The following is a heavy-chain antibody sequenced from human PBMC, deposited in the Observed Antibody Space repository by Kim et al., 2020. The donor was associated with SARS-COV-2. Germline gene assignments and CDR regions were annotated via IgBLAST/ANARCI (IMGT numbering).Heavy chain of an antibody. Sequence: RFTISRDNSKNTLYLQMNSLRAEDTAVYYCAKDQCCYDFWSGYSYYGMDVWGQGTTVTVSS. J-gene: IGHJ6*02. CDR3: AKDQCCYDFWSGYSYYGMDV. V-gene: IGHV3-23*01. D-gene: IGHD3-3*01.